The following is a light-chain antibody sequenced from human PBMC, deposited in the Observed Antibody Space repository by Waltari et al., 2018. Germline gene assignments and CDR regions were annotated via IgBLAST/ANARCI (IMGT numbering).Light chain of an antibody. CDR2: GAS. Sequence: EIVMTQSPATLSVSPGERATLSCRASQSVSSNLAWYQQKPGQAPRLRIYGASTRATGIPARLSGSGSGTEFTLTISSLQSEDFAVYYCQQYNNWPSLTFGGGTKVEIK. CDR3: QQYNNWPSLT. J-gene: IGKJ4*01. V-gene: IGKV3-15*01. CDR1: QSVSSN.